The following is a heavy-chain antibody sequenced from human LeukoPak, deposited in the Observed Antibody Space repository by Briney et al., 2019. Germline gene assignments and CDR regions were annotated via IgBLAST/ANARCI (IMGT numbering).Heavy chain of an antibody. Sequence: ASVKVSCKVSGYTLTELSMHWVRQAPGKGLEWMGGFDPEDGETIYAQRFQGRVTMTEDTSTDTAYMELSSLRSDDTAVYYCARAIVGATLLYFDYWGQGTLVTVSS. CDR2: FDPEDGET. V-gene: IGHV1-24*01. CDR3: ARAIVGATLLYFDY. D-gene: IGHD1-26*01. J-gene: IGHJ4*02. CDR1: GYTLTELS.